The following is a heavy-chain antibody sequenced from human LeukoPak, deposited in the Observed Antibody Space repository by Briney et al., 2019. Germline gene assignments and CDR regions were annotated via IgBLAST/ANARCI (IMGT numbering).Heavy chain of an antibody. Sequence: PGGSLRLSCAASGFTFSIYAMNWVRQAPGKGLEWVSVIGGSADSADYADSVKGRFTISRDDSKNTMYLQMNSLRPEDTALYYCTKDRAYGQFLWGNDYWGQGILVTVSS. CDR1: GFTFSIYA. CDR2: IGGSADSA. V-gene: IGHV3-23*01. CDR3: TKDRAYGQFLWGNDY. D-gene: IGHD2-21*01. J-gene: IGHJ4*02.